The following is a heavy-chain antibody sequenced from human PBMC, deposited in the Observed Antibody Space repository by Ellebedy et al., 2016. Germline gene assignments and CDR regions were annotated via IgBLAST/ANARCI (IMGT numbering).Heavy chain of an antibody. D-gene: IGHD1-26*01. V-gene: IGHV1-18*04. Sequence: ASVKVSXXASGYTFTSYYMHWVRQAPGQGLEWMGWISAYNGNTNYAQKLQGRVTMTTDTSTSTAYMELRSLRSDDTAVYYCARDFLREPAPAFDYWGQGTLVTVSS. J-gene: IGHJ4*02. CDR2: ISAYNGNT. CDR3: ARDFLREPAPAFDY. CDR1: GYTFTSYY.